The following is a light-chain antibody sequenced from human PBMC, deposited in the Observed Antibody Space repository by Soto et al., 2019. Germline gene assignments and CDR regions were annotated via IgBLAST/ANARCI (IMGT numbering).Light chain of an antibody. Sequence: EIVMTQSPATLSVSPGERATLSCRASQSVSSNLAWYQQKPGQAPRLLIYGASTRATGIPARFSGSGSGTEFTLTISSLQSEDSAVYYCQQSGNSPWTFGQGTKVDIK. CDR1: QSVSSN. J-gene: IGKJ1*01. V-gene: IGKV3-15*01. CDR3: QQSGNSPWT. CDR2: GAS.